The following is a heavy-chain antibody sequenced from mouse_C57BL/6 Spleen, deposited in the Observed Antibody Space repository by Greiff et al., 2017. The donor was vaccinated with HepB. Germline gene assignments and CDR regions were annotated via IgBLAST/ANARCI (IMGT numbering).Heavy chain of an antibody. CDR1: GFTFSSYA. Sequence: EVMLVESGGGLVKPGGSLKLSCAASGFTFSSYAMSWVRQTPEKRLEWVATISDGGSYTYYPDNVKGRFTISRDNAKNTLYLQVSHLKSEDTAMYYGARGGIYYYGSNYAMDYWGQGTSVTVSS. CDR2: ISDGGSYT. V-gene: IGHV5-4*03. CDR3: ARGGIYYYGSNYAMDY. J-gene: IGHJ4*01. D-gene: IGHD1-1*01.